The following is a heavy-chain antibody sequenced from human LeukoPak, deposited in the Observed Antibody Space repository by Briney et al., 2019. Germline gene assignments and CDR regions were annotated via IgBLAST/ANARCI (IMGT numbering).Heavy chain of an antibody. V-gene: IGHV3-23*01. Sequence: GGSLRLSCAASGFTFSNSAMSRVRQAPGKGLEWVSAISGDGGGTYYADSVKGRFTISRDNSKNTLYLQMNSLRAEDTAVYYCARVLSYDSSGFDFWGQGTLVTVSS. CDR2: ISGDGGGT. CDR1: GFTFSNSA. J-gene: IGHJ4*02. D-gene: IGHD3-22*01. CDR3: ARVLSYDSSGFDF.